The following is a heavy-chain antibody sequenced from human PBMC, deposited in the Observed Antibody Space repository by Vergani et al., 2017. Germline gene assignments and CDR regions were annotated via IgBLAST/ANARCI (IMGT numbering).Heavy chain of an antibody. D-gene: IGHD2-8*01. J-gene: IGHJ4*02. CDR3: ARDHAEVGPGYCTNGVCYGIYYFDY. Sequence: QVQLVQSGAEVKKPGASVKVSCKASGYTFTGYYMHWVRQAPGQGLEWMGWINPNSGGTNYAQKFQGRVTMTRDTSISTDYMELSRLRSDDTAVYYCARDHAEVGPGYCTNGVCYGIYYFDYWGQGTLVTVSS. V-gene: IGHV1-2*02. CDR1: GYTFTGYY. CDR2: INPNSGGT.